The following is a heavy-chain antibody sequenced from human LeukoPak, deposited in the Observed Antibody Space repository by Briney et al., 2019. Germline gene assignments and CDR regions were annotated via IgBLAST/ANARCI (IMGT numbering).Heavy chain of an antibody. V-gene: IGHV3-33*01. D-gene: IGHD6-13*01. J-gene: IGHJ4*02. CDR2: VWYDGSNK. CDR3: ASSSWYGGFDY. Sequence: GGSLRLSCAASGFTFSTYGMHWVRQAPGKGLEWVAVVWYDGSNKYYADSVKGRFTISRDNSKNTLYLQMNSLRAEDTAVYYCASSSWYGGFDYWGQGTLVTVSS. CDR1: GFTFSTYG.